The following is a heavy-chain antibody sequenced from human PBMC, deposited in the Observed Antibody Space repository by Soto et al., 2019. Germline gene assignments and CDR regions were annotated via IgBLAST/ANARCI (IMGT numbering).Heavy chain of an antibody. Sequence: SETLSLTCTVSGGSLSSYYWSWIRRPPGMGLEWIASISYSGTTNYNSSLKSRVTISIDRSKNQFSLKLSSVTAADTAVYYCARGAPVRFDPWGQGTLVTVSS. CDR3: ARGAPVRFDP. D-gene: IGHD2-8*01. CDR1: GGSLSSYY. CDR2: ISYSGTT. V-gene: IGHV4-59*12. J-gene: IGHJ5*02.